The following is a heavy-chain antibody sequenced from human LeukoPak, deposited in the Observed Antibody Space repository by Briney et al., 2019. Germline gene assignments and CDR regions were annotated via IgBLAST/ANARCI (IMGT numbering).Heavy chain of an antibody. D-gene: IGHD2-2*01. J-gene: IGHJ6*03. CDR3: ASDCSSTSCYGSNYYYYYMDV. V-gene: IGHV1-2*02. Sequence: ASVKVSCKASGYTFTGYYMHWVRQAPGQGLGWMGWINPNSGGTNYAQKFQGRVTMTRDTSISTAYMELSRLRSDDTAVYYCASDCSSTSCYGSNYYYYYMDVWGKGTTVTVSS. CDR2: INPNSGGT. CDR1: GYTFTGYY.